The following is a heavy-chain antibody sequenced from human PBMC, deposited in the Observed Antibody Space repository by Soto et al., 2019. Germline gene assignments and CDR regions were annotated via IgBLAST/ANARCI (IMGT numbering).Heavy chain of an antibody. D-gene: IGHD3-10*01. CDR1: GFTFSRYS. V-gene: IGHV3-48*01. Sequence: GGSLRLSCAASGFTFSRYSMSWVRQAPGKGLEWVSYISSSSTTIYYVDSVKGRFTVSRDNAKNSLYLQMNSLRAEDTAVYYCARWEDLYYSDYWGQGTLVTVSS. CDR3: ARWEDLYYSDY. J-gene: IGHJ4*02. CDR2: ISSSSTTI.